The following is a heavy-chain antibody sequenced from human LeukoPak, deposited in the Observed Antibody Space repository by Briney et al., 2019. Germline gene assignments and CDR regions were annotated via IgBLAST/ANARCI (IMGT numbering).Heavy chain of an antibody. CDR1: GGSISSSNW. V-gene: IGHV4-4*02. Sequence: SETLSLTCGVSGGSISSSNWWSWVRQPPGKGLEWIGQIYHSGSNNYNPSLKSRVTISVDKSKNQSSLKLSSVTAADTAVYYCARNPGYGAGAKMDVWGQGTTVTVFS. D-gene: IGHD4-17*01. J-gene: IGHJ6*02. CDR2: IYHSGSN. CDR3: ARNPGYGAGAKMDV.